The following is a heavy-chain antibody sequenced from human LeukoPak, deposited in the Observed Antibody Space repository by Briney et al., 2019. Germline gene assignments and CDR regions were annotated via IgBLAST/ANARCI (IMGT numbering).Heavy chain of an antibody. Sequence: PGRSLRLSCAASGFTFSSYAMHWVRQAPGKGLEWVANIKQDGSEKYYVDSVKGRFTISRDNAKNSLYLHMNSLRDEDTAVYYCARVPQWLVLENYFDYWGQGTLVTDSS. CDR3: ARVPQWLVLENYFDY. J-gene: IGHJ4*02. V-gene: IGHV3-7*01. CDR2: IKQDGSEK. CDR1: GFTFSSYA. D-gene: IGHD6-19*01.